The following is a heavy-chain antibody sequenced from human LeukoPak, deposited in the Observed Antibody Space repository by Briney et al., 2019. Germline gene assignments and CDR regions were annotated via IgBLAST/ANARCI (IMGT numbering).Heavy chain of an antibody. CDR1: GGSISSYY. D-gene: IGHD2-21*02. CDR2: INYSGKL. Sequence: SETLSLTCTVSGGSISSYYWAWIRQPPGKGLEWIGSINYSGKLTYNPSLKSRVTVSLDTSRNQFSLTLSSVTAADTAVYYCARDFGDWRTDYWGQGTLVTVSS. V-gene: IGHV4-59*12. J-gene: IGHJ4*02. CDR3: ARDFGDWRTDY.